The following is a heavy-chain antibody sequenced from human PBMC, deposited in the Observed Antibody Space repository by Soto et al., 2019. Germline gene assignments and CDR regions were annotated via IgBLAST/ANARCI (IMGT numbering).Heavy chain of an antibody. Sequence: EVQMVESGGGLVQPGGSLRLSCAASGFTFSDYSMDWVRQAPGKGLEWVSYISSSSSTIYYADSVKGRFTISRDNAKNSMYLQTNTLRYEDAAVDDYALDSDSWGYWGQGTPVTVSS. D-gene: IGHD2-15*01. J-gene: IGHJ4*02. V-gene: IGHV3-48*02. CDR3: ALDSDSWGY. CDR1: GFTFSDYS. CDR2: ISSSSSTI.